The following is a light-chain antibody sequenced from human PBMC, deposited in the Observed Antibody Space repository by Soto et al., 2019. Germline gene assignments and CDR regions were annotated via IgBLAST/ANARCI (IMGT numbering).Light chain of an antibody. CDR1: QTISSW. CDR2: KAS. V-gene: IGKV1-5*03. J-gene: IGKJ1*01. CDR3: QHYNSYSAA. Sequence: QMSQSPSTLSGSVGDRVTITCRASQTISSWLAWYQQKPGKAPKLLIYKASTLKSGVPSRFSGSGSGTEFTLTISSLQPDDFATYYCQHYNSYSAAFGQGTKLDIK.